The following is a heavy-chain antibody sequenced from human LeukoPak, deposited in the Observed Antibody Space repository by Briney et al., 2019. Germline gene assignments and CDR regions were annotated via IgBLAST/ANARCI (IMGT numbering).Heavy chain of an antibody. J-gene: IGHJ4*02. CDR3: ARGPGIAAAGTHYFDY. Sequence: SVKVSCKASGGTFSSYTISWVRQAPGQGLEWMGRILPILGIANYAQKFQGRVTITADKSTSTAYMELSSLRSEDTAVYYCARGPGIAAAGTHYFDYWGQGTLVTVSS. V-gene: IGHV1-69*02. D-gene: IGHD6-13*01. CDR2: ILPILGIA. CDR1: GGTFSSYT.